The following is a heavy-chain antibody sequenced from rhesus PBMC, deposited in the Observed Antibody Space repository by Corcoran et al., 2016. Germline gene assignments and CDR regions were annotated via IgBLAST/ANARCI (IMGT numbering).Heavy chain of an antibody. Sequence: QVQLQESGPGLVKPSETLSLTCAVSGYSISSGYGWRWVRQSPGKGLEWIWYIGGSSGCTNYNPSLQSRVTSSKDTSKNQYSLKLSSVTAADTAVYYCARDCGYSGYSFGFDYWGQGVLVTVSS. D-gene: IGHD5-30*01. CDR2: IGGSSGCT. V-gene: IGHV4-127*01. CDR3: ARDCGYSGYSFGFDY. CDR1: GYSISSGYG. J-gene: IGHJ4*01.